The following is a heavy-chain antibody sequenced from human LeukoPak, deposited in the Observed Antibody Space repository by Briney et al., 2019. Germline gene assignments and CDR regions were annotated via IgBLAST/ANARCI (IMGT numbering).Heavy chain of an antibody. J-gene: IGHJ4*02. V-gene: IGHV3-66*01. D-gene: IGHD2-21*02. CDR1: GFTVSSNY. CDR2: IYSGGST. CDR3: ARDKGLRASYCGGDCYSAMYY. Sequence: GGSLRLSCAASGFTVSSNYMSWVRQAPGKGLEWVSVIYSGGSTYYADSVKGRFTISRDNSKNTLYLQMNSLRAEGTAVYYCARDKGLRASYCGGDCYSAMYYWGQGTLVTVSS.